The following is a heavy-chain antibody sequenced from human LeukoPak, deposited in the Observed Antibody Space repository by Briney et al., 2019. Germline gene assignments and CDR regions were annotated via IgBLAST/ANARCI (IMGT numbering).Heavy chain of an antibody. CDR1: GYTFTGYY. D-gene: IGHD3-22*01. J-gene: IGHJ5*02. CDR3: ARGRRGDSSGYYRNWFDP. V-gene: IGHV1-2*02. Sequence: ASVKVSCTASGYTFTGYYMHWVRQAPGQGLEWMGWINPNSGGTNYAQKFQGRVTMTRDTSISTAYMELSRLRSDDTAVYYCARGRRGDSSGYYRNWFDPWGQGTLVTVSS. CDR2: INPNSGGT.